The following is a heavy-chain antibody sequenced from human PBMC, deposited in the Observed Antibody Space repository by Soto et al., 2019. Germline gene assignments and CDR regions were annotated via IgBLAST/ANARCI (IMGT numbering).Heavy chain of an antibody. Sequence: PSQTLSLTCAISGDSVSSNSAAWNWVRQSPSRGLEWLGRTYYRSKWNNDYAVSVKRRITINPDTSKNQFSLQLNSVTPEDTAVYYCAREGGDSSCCYFDYWAQGTLVIASS. CDR3: AREGGDSSCCYFDY. D-gene: IGHD3-22*01. CDR2: TYYRSKWNN. J-gene: IGHJ4*02. V-gene: IGHV6-1*01. CDR1: GDSVSSNSAA.